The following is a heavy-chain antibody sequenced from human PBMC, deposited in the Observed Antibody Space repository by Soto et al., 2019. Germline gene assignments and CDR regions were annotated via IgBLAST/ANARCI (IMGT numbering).Heavy chain of an antibody. V-gene: IGHV5-51*01. Sequence: PGESLKISCESHGYSFTTYWITWVRQKPGKGLEWVGSFHPGESDTRYSPSFQGQVTISADRSLATAYLQWSSLQAADTAIYYCARHEATYYNFYGMDVWGQGTTVTV. CDR3: ARHEATYYNFYGMDV. CDR1: GYSFTTYW. CDR2: FHPGESDT. J-gene: IGHJ6*02.